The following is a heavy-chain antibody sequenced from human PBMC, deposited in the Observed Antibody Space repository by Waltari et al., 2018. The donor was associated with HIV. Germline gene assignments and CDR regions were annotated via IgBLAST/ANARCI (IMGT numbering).Heavy chain of an antibody. CDR3: ARESEGYYASGTGNWFDP. J-gene: IGHJ5*02. V-gene: IGHV3-74*01. Sequence: EVKLVEYGGGLAQTGGSLRLSCAASDFTSSSYYMHWVRQAHGKGLVWVSRIASDGSSTSYVDSVKGRFTISRDNAKNTLYLQMNSLRAEDTAVYYCARESEGYYASGTGNWFDPWGQGTLVTVSS. D-gene: IGHD3-10*01. CDR1: DFTSSSYY. CDR2: IASDGSST.